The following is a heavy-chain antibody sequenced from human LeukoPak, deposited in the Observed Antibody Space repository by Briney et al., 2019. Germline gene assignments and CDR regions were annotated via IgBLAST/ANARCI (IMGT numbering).Heavy chain of an antibody. CDR1: GFSLSTSGVG. D-gene: IGHD4-17*01. Sequence: SGPTLVKPTQTLTLTCPFSGFSLSTSGVGVGWIRQPPGKALEWLALTYWDDNKLYSPSLKSRLTITKDTSKNQVVLTMTNMDPVDTATYYCAHYGDYRFMYYFDHWGQGTLVTVSS. J-gene: IGHJ4*02. CDR3: AHYGDYRFMYYFDH. V-gene: IGHV2-5*02. CDR2: TYWDDNK.